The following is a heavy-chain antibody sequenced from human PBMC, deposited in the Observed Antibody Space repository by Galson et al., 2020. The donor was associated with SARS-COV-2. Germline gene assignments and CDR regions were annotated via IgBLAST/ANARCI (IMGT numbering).Heavy chain of an antibody. CDR1: GFTFSSYW. Sequence: GESLKISCAASGFTFSSYWMHWVRQAPGKGLEWVSRINSDGSSTSYADSVKGRFTISRDNAKNTLYLQMNSLRAEDTAVYYCARVGTRSGWKYYLDYWGQGTLVTVSS. CDR3: ARVGTRSGWKYYLDY. D-gene: IGHD6-19*01. CDR2: INSDGSST. V-gene: IGHV3-74*01. J-gene: IGHJ4*02.